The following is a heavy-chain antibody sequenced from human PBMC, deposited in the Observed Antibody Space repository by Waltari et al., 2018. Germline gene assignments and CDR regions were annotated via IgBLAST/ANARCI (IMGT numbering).Heavy chain of an antibody. J-gene: IGHJ4*02. V-gene: IGHV4-38-2*01. D-gene: IGHD5-12*01. CDR2: IYHSGST. CDR3: ANGADIVATIGPYYFDY. Sequence: QVQLQESGPGLVKPSETLSLTCAVSGYSISSGYYWGWIRQPPGKGLEWIGSIYHSGSTYYNPSLKSRVTISVDTSKNQFSLKLSSVTAADTAVYYCANGADIVATIGPYYFDYWGQGTLVTVSS. CDR1: GYSISSGYY.